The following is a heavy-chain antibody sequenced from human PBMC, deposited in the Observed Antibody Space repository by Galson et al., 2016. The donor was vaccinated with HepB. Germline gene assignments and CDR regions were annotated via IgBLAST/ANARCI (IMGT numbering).Heavy chain of an antibody. CDR3: ARDGGVKVGGDY. D-gene: IGHD3-16*01. V-gene: IGHV3-53*01. Sequence: SLRLSCAASGFTVSNNYMTWVRQAPGKGLEWVSVIYSTGSTKYADSVTGRFTISRDSSKNTLYLQMNSLRAEDTAVYYCARDGGVKVGGDYWGQGTLVTVSS. CDR1: GFTVSNNY. CDR2: IYSTGST. J-gene: IGHJ4*02.